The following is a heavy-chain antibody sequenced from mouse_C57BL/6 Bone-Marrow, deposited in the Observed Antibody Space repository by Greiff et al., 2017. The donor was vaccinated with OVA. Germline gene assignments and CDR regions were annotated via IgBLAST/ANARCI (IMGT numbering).Heavy chain of an antibody. V-gene: IGHV5-6*01. D-gene: IGHD5-1*01. CDR2: ISSGGSYT. CDR3: ARHGVYPFAY. CDR1: GFTFSSYG. Sequence: EVKLMESGGELVKPGGSLKLSCAASGFTFSSYGMPWVRQTPDKRLEWVATISSGGSYTNYTDSVKGRFTISRDNAKNTLYLQMSSLTSEDTAVYYCARHGVYPFAYWGKGTLVTVSA. J-gene: IGHJ3*01.